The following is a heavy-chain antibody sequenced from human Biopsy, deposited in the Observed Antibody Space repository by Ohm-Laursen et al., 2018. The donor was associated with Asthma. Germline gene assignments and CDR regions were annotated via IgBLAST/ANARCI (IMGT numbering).Heavy chain of an antibody. J-gene: IGHJ6*02. V-gene: IGHV1-69*13. Sequence: SSVKVSCKVPGGTFSNFAISWVRQAPGQGLEWLGGIMTVFGTTNYAQKFQGRVTITADESTSTAYMEVTSLRSEDTAIYYCARCQVGYSSGWSLLLKKIYYSGMDVWAKGPRSPSP. D-gene: IGHD6-19*01. CDR3: ARCQVGYSSGWSLLLKKIYYSGMDV. CDR2: IMTVFGTT. CDR1: GGTFSNFA.